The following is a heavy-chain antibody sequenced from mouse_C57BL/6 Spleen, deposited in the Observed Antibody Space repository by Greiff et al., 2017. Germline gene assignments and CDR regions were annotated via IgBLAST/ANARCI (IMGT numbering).Heavy chain of an antibody. CDR2: ISDGGSYT. J-gene: IGHJ4*01. V-gene: IGHV5-4*01. CDR3: ARDFDYVKGDY. CDR1: GFTFSSYA. D-gene: IGHD2-4*01. Sequence: EVMLVESGGGLVKPGGSLKLSCAASGFTFSSYAMSWVRQTPEKRLEWVATISDGGSYTYYPDTVKGRFTFSIDNAKNNLYLQMSHLKSEDTAMYYSARDFDYVKGDYWGQGASVTVSS.